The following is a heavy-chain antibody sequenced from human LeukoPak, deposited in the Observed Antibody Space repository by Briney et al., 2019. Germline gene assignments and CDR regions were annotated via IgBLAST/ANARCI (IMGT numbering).Heavy chain of an antibody. V-gene: IGHV4-4*07. J-gene: IGHJ3*02. CDR2: IYSSGST. Sequence: SETLSLTCNVSGGSVSFYYWSWIRQPAGKELEWIGRIYSSGSTNYNPSLESRVTMSVDTSKNQLSLNLSSVTAADTAVYYCAREVALRWLQPEGAFDKWGQGTMVTVSS. D-gene: IGHD5-24*01. CDR3: AREVALRWLQPEGAFDK. CDR1: GGSVSFYY.